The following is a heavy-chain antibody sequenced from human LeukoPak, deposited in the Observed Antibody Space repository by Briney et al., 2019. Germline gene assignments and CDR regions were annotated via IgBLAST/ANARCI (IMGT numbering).Heavy chain of an antibody. CDR3: ARDSDIAVAGTSPWFDP. V-gene: IGHV3-21*01. D-gene: IGHD6-19*01. Sequence: GGSLRLSCVASGFTFSTYGMHWVRQAPGKGLEWVSSISSSSSYRYYADSVKGRFTISRDNTKNSLYLQMNSLRAADTAVYYCARDSDIAVAGTSPWFDPWGQGTLVTVSS. CDR1: GFTFSTYG. J-gene: IGHJ5*02. CDR2: ISSSSSYR.